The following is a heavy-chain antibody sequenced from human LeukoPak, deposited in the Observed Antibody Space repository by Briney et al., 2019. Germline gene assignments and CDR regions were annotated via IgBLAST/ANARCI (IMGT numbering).Heavy chain of an antibody. D-gene: IGHD3-16*02. J-gene: IGHJ5*02. V-gene: IGHV4-38-2*02. CDR1: GYSISSGYY. CDR2: INHSGST. Sequence: PSETLSLTCTVSGYSISSGYYWGWIRQPPGKGLEWIGEINHSGSTNYNPSLKSRVTISVDTSKNQFSLKLSSVTAADTAVYYCARGGVRWFDPWGQGTLVTVSS. CDR3: ARGGVRWFDP.